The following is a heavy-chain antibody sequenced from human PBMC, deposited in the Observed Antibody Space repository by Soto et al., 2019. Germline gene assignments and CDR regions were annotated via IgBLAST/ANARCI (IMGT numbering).Heavy chain of an antibody. CDR2: INHSGST. V-gene: IGHV4-34*01. J-gene: IGHJ6*03. CDR3: ARAWAVAGTSYYYYYMDV. D-gene: IGHD6-19*01. Sequence: QVQLQQWGAGLLKPSETLSLTCAVYGGSFSGYYWSWIRQPPGKGLEWIGEINHSGSTNYNPSLKSRVTISVDTAKNQFSLKLSSVAAADTAVYYCARAWAVAGTSYYYYYMDVWGKGTTVTVSS. CDR1: GGSFSGYY.